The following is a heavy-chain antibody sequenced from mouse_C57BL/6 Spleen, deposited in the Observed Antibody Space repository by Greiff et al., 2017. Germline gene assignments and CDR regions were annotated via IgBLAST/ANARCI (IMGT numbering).Heavy chain of an antibody. D-gene: IGHD2-5*01. CDR1: GYSFTGYY. CDR3: ARWYSNSWCAY. J-gene: IGHJ3*01. V-gene: IGHV1-42*01. Sequence: EVKLMESGPELVKPGASVKISCKASGYSFTGYYMNWVKQSPEKSLEWIGEINPSTGGTTYNQKFKAKATLTVDKSSSTAYMQLKSLTSEDSAVYYCARWYSNSWCAYWGQGTLVTVSA. CDR2: INPSTGGT.